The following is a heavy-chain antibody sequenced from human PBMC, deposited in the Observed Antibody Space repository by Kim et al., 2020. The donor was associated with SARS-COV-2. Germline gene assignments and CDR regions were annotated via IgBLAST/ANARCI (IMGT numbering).Heavy chain of an antibody. V-gene: IGHV3-33*01. CDR1: GFTFSSYG. CDR2: IWYDGSNK. J-gene: IGHJ6*02. CDR3: ARDSHRGSYQKAYYYYYGMDV. Sequence: GGSLRLSCAASGFTFSSYGMHWVRQAPGKGLEWVAVIWYDGSNKYYADSVKGRFTISRDNSKNTLYLQMNSLRAEDTAVYYCARDSHRGSYQKAYYYYYGMDVWGQGTTVTVSS. D-gene: IGHD1-26*01.